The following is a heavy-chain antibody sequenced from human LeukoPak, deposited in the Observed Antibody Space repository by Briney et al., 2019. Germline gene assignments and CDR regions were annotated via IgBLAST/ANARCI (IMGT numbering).Heavy chain of an antibody. J-gene: IGHJ4*02. CDR2: INNVGNGA. Sequence: GGSLRLSCAASGFTFSSYWMFWVRQAPGQGLEWVSRINNVGNGASHADSVRGRFTISRDNAKNMLYLQMNSLRAEDTAVYYCATEPGIAAAVLGYWGQGTLVTVSS. D-gene: IGHD6-13*01. CDR3: ATEPGIAAAVLGY. CDR1: GFTFSSYW. V-gene: IGHV3-74*01.